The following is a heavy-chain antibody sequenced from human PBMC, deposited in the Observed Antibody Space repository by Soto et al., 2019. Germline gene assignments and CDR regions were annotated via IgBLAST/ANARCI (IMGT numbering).Heavy chain of an antibody. V-gene: IGHV4-61*08. CDR1: GYSVSSGDYY. Sequence: KPXETLSLPCSVAGYSVSSGDYYWSWIRQPPGKGLEWIGHVYFSGSTNYIPSLKSRLTMSVDTAKNQFSLKLNSVTAADTAVYYCARIPVDTYMIYWSDHWGQGAQVTVSS. J-gene: IGHJ5*02. CDR2: VYFSGST. CDR3: ARIPVDTYMIYWSDH. D-gene: IGHD3-16*01.